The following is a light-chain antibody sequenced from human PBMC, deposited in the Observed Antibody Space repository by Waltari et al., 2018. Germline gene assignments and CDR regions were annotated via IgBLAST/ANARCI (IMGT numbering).Light chain of an antibody. Sequence: DIVLTQSPGTLSLSPGERATLSCRASQSVSSSYLAWYQQKPGQAPRLLIYGASSRATGIPDRFSGSGSGTDFSLTISILEPEDFAVYYCQRYGSSPLTFGGGTKVEIK. CDR1: QSVSSSY. CDR2: GAS. CDR3: QRYGSSPLT. J-gene: IGKJ4*01. V-gene: IGKV3-20*01.